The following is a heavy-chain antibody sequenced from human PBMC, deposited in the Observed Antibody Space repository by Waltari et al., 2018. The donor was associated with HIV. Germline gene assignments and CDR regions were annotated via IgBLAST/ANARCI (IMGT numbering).Heavy chain of an antibody. D-gene: IGHD3-3*01. CDR1: GFTFDDYT. V-gene: IGHV3-43*01. J-gene: IGHJ4*02. Sequence: SGFTFDDYTMHWVRQAPGKGLEWVSLISWDGDSPYYADSVKDRFTISRDNSKNSLYLQMNSLRTEDTALYYCAKGNTDYDFWTGLDYWGQGTLVTVSS. CDR3: AKGNTDYDFWTGLDY. CDR2: ISWDGDSP.